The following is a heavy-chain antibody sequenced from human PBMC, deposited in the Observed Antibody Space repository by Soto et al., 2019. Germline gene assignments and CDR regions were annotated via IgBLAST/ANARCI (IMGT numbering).Heavy chain of an antibody. D-gene: IGHD6-6*01. CDR2: IYYSGST. J-gene: IGHJ5*02. CDR1: GGSVSSGSYY. Sequence: SETLCVTCTVSGGSVSSGSYYWSWIRQPPGKGLEWIGYIYYSGSTNYNPSLKSRVTISVDTSKNQFSLKLSSVTAADTAVYYCARAGYTSSYGWFEPWAHGTLVTVS. CDR3: ARAGYTSSYGWFEP. V-gene: IGHV4-61*01.